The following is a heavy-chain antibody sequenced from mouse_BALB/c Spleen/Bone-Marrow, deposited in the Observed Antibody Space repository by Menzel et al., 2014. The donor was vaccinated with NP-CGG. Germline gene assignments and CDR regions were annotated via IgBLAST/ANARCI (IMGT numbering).Heavy chain of an antibody. Sequence: EVKLMESGGGLAQPGGSLRLSCGTSGFTFTDYYMSWVRQPPGKALEWLGFIRNKANGYTTEYSASVKGRFTISRDNSQSILYLQMNTLRAEDSAIYYCARVYSDDYEARFAYWGQGTLVTVSA. CDR1: GFTFTDYY. D-gene: IGHD2-13*01. CDR3: ARVYSDDYEARFAY. V-gene: IGHV7-3*02. CDR2: IRNKANGYTT. J-gene: IGHJ3*01.